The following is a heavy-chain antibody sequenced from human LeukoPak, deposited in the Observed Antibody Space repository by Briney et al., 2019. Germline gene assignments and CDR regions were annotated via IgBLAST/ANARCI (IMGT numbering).Heavy chain of an antibody. CDR3: AREVNSSTWRPLDF. CDR2: IYYSGST. CDR1: GGSISSYY. D-gene: IGHD6-13*01. J-gene: IGHJ4*02. Sequence: SETLSLTCTVSGGSISSYYWSWIRQPPGKGLEWIGYIYYSGSTNYNPSLKSRLTMSVDTSNNQFSLKLTSMTAADTAVYYCAREVNSSTWRPLDFWGQGTLVTVSS. V-gene: IGHV4-59*12.